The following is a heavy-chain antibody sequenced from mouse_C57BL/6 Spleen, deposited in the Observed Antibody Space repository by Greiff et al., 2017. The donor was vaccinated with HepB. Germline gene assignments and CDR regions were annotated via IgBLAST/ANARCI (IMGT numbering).Heavy chain of an antibody. J-gene: IGHJ2*01. Sequence: EVKLQESGEGLVKPGGSLKLSCAASGFTFSSYAMSWVRQTPEKRLEWVAYISSGGDYIYYADTVKGRFTISRDNARNTLYLQMSSLKSEDTAMYYCTRDLGAGRDYWGQGTTLTVSS. D-gene: IGHD3-3*01. CDR2: ISSGGDYI. CDR3: TRDLGAGRDY. CDR1: GFTFSSYA. V-gene: IGHV5-9-1*02.